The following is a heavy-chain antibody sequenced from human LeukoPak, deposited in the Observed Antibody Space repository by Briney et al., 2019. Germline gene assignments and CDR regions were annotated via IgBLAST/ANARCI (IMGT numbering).Heavy chain of an antibody. V-gene: IGHV1-69*13. D-gene: IGHD3-10*01. J-gene: IGHJ4*02. CDR1: GGTFSSYA. Sequence: GASVKVSCKASGGTFSSYAISWVRQAPGQGLEWMGGIIPIFGTANYAQKFQGRVTITADESTSTAYMELSSLRSEDTAVYYCARPTHAYGSGRGYFDYWGQGTLVIVSS. CDR2: IIPIFGTA. CDR3: ARPTHAYGSGRGYFDY.